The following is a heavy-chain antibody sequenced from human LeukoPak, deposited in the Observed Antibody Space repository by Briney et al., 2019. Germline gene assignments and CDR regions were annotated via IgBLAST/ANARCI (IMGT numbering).Heavy chain of an antibody. D-gene: IGHD1-26*01. CDR2: ISGSGGST. Sequence: GGSLRLSCAVSGFTFSSYDMSWVRQAPGKGLEWVSGISGSGGSTYYADSVKGRFTISRDNSKNTLYLQMNSLRAEDTAVYYCAKGRGWEASYYYYYMDVWGKGTTVTISS. J-gene: IGHJ6*03. CDR3: AKGRGWEASYYYYYMDV. CDR1: GFTFSSYD. V-gene: IGHV3-23*01.